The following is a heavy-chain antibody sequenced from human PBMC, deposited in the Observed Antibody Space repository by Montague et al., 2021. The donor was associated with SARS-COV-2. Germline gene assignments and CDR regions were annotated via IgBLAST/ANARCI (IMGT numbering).Heavy chain of an antibody. J-gene: IGHJ4*02. CDR2: IYHSGST. V-gene: IGHV4-38-2*02. CDR1: GYSISSGYY. CDR3: ARSQDCSTTSCHFDY. D-gene: IGHD2-2*01. Sequence: SETLSLTCTVSGYSISSGYYWGWIRQPPGKGLEWIGSIYHSGSTYYNPSLKSRVTISVETSKNQFSLKLSSVTAADTAAYYCARSQDCSTTSCHFDYWGQGTLVTVSS.